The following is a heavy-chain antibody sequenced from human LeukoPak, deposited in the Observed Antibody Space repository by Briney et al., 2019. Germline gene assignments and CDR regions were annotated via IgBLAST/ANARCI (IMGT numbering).Heavy chain of an antibody. CDR3: AKDRQQLVYYFDY. J-gene: IGHJ4*02. Sequence: GGSLRLSCAASGFTFSSYAMSWVRQAPGKGLEWVSAISSSGGSTYYADSVKGRFTISRDNSKNTLYLQMNSLRAEDTAVYYCAKDRQQLVYYFDYWGQGTLVTVSS. CDR1: GFTFSSYA. D-gene: IGHD6-13*01. CDR2: ISSSGGST. V-gene: IGHV3-23*01.